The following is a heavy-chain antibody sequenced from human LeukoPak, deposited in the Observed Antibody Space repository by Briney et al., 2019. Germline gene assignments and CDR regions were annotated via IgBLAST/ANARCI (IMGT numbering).Heavy chain of an antibody. CDR3: ARSNQADDY. Sequence: GGSLSLTCAASGFTISSYWKHWVRQVPGQGLVWVARINPGGSSITYADSVKGRFTISRDNAKNTLYLQMDSLRAEDTGVYYCARSNQADDYWGQGTLVTVSS. CDR2: INPGGSSI. D-gene: IGHD1-14*01. CDR1: GFTISSYW. V-gene: IGHV3-74*01. J-gene: IGHJ4*02.